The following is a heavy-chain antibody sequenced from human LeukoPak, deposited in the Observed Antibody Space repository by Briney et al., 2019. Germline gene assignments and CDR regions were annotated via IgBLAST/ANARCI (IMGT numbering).Heavy chain of an antibody. J-gene: IGHJ1*01. CDR2: IYYSGST. CDR3: AKRGSAQYYYHTIPFQH. CDR1: GGSISSYY. Sequence: KPSETLSLTCTVSGGSISSYYWSWIRQPPGKGLEWIGYIYYSGSTNYNPSLKSRVTISVDTSKNQFSLKLSSVTAADTAVYYCAKRGSAQYYYHTIPFQHWGQGTLVTVSS. D-gene: IGHD3-22*01. V-gene: IGHV4-59*01.